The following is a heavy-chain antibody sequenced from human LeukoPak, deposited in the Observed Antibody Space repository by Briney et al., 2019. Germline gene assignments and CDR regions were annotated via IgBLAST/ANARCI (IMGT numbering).Heavy chain of an antibody. CDR3: GRQGYTASYYFVDY. D-gene: IGHD3-10*01. Sequence: SETLSLSCTVSGGSINSYYWGWVRQPAGKGLEWIGRIYPTGTTNYSPSFKSRLTMLLDTSKNQFSLKLRSVTAADTAVYYCGRQGYTASYYFVDYWSQRPLVAVSS. CDR1: GGSINSYY. J-gene: IGHJ4*02. CDR2: IYPTGTT. V-gene: IGHV4-4*07.